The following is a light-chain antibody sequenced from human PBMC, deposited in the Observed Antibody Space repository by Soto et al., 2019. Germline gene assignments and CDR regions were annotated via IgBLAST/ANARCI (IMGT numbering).Light chain of an antibody. CDR1: QSINRK. J-gene: IGKJ4*01. CDR3: SKNESWSPSP. V-gene: IGKV3-15*01. CDR2: DAS. Sequence: EIVMTQSPVTLSVSPGERATLSCRASQSINRKVAWYQQRPGQAPRLLISDASIRATGIPARFSGSGSGTDFTLPFGGLRSEDFAVYTCSKNESWSPSPSGGGPKVRSN.